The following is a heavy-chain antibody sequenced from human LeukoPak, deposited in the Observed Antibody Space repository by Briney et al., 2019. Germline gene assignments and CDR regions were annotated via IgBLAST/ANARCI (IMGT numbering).Heavy chain of an antibody. Sequence: SETLSLTCAVYGGSFSGYYWSWIRQPAGKGLEWIGRIHSTGSTNYNPSLKSRVFISVDTSKNQFSLKLNSVTAADTAVYYCARWTSCGGDCHILDYWGQGILVTVSS. D-gene: IGHD2-21*02. J-gene: IGHJ4*02. CDR2: IHSTGST. CDR3: ARWTSCGGDCHILDY. V-gene: IGHV4-59*10. CDR1: GGSFSGYY.